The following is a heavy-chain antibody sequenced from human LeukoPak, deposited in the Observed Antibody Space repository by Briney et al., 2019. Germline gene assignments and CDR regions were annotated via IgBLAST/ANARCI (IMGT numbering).Heavy chain of an antibody. Sequence: SETLSLTCAVYGGSFSGYYWSWIRQPPGKGLEWIGEINHSGSTNYNPSLKSRVTISVDTSKNQFSLKLSSVTAADTAVYYCASEIVGATKGHYFDYWGQGTLVTVSS. V-gene: IGHV4-34*01. J-gene: IGHJ4*02. CDR1: GGSFSGYY. D-gene: IGHD1-26*01. CDR3: ASEIVGATKGHYFDY. CDR2: INHSGST.